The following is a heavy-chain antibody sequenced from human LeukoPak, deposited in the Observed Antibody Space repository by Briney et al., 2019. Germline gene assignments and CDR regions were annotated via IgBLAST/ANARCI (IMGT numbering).Heavy chain of an antibody. CDR1: GGSISSYY. CDR3: GRYSGSYSGFDY. CDR2: IYYSGSI. V-gene: IGHV4-59*08. Sequence: SETLSLTCTVSGGSISSYYWSWIRQPPGKGLEWIGYIYYSGSINYNPSLKSRVTISVDTSKNQFSLKLRSVTAADTAVYYCGRYSGSYSGFDYWAREPWSPSPQ. D-gene: IGHD1-26*01. J-gene: IGHJ4*02.